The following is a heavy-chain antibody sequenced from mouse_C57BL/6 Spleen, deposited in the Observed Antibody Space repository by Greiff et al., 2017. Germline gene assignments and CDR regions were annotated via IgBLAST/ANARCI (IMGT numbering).Heavy chain of an antibody. CDR3: ARSGYYGSRYAMDY. D-gene: IGHD1-1*01. Sequence: QVQLKESGAELVKPGASVKMSCKASGYTFTTYPIEWMKQNHGKSLEWIGNFHPYNDDTKYNEKFKGKATLTVEKSSSTVYLELSRLTSDDSAVYYCARSGYYGSRYAMDYWGQGTSVTVSS. J-gene: IGHJ4*01. V-gene: IGHV1-47*01. CDR2: FHPYNDDT. CDR1: GYTFTTYP.